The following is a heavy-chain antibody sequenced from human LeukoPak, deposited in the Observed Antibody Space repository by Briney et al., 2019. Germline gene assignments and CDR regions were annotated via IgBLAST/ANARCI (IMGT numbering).Heavy chain of an antibody. Sequence: PGGSLTLSCTASGFTFSSYWMSWVRQAPGKGLEWVANIKQDGSEKYYMDSVKGRFTISRDNAKNSLYLQMNSLRLEDTAVYYCARWKGLSAYYSYYGMDVWGQGTTVTVSS. CDR3: ARWKGLSAYYSYYGMDV. V-gene: IGHV3-7*01. D-gene: IGHD1-1*01. CDR1: GFTFSSYW. J-gene: IGHJ6*02. CDR2: IKQDGSEK.